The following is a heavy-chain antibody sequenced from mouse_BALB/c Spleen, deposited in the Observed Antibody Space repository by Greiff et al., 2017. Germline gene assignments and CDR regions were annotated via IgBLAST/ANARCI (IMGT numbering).Heavy chain of an antibody. CDR2: ISSGGSYT. CDR3: ARLDGYYVGAMDY. J-gene: IGHJ4*01. D-gene: IGHD2-3*01. V-gene: IGHV5-6*01. CDR1: GFTFSSYG. Sequence: EVKLVESGGDLVKPGGSLKLSCAASGFTFSSYGMSWVRQTPDKRLEWVATISSGGSYTYYPDSVKGRFTISRDNAKNTLYLQMSSLKSEDTAMYYCARLDGYYVGAMDYWGQGTSVTVSS.